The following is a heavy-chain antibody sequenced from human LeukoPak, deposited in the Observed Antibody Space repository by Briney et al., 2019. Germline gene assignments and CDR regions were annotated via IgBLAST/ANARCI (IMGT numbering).Heavy chain of an antibody. CDR3: ARYDSSDQVDY. CDR2: IYPGDSDT. J-gene: IGHJ4*02. D-gene: IGHD3-22*01. Sequence: GESLKISCKASGYNFSKYWIGWVRQMPGKGLEWMAIIYPGDSDTRYSPSFQGQVTISVDKSISTVYLQWSSLKASDTAMYYCARYDSSDQVDYWGQGTLVTVSS. V-gene: IGHV5-51*01. CDR1: GYNFSKYW.